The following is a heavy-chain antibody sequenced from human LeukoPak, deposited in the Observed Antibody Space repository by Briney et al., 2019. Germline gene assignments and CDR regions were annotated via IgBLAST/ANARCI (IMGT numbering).Heavy chain of an antibody. CDR2: IYTSGST. D-gene: IGHD6-13*01. Sequence: SETLSLTCTVSGGSISGYYWSWIRQPAGKGLEWIGRIYTSGSTNYNPSLKSRVTMSVDTSKNQFSLKLSSVTAADTAVYYCARGESYSSSWYDFDYWGQGTLVTVSS. J-gene: IGHJ4*02. V-gene: IGHV4-4*07. CDR1: GGSISGYY. CDR3: ARGESYSSSWYDFDY.